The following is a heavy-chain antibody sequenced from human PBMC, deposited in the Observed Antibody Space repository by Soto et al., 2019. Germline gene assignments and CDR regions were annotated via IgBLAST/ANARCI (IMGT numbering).Heavy chain of an antibody. CDR3: ARWDTAMVTRAFDY. CDR1: GYTFTSYA. V-gene: IGHV1-3*01. CDR2: INAGNGNT. J-gene: IGHJ4*02. D-gene: IGHD5-18*01. Sequence: QVQLVQSGAEVKKPGASVKVSCKASGYTFTSYAMHWVRQAPGQRLEWMGCINAGNGNTKYSQKFQGRVTITRDTSASTAYMELSSLRSEDTAVYYCARWDTAMVTRAFDYWGQGTLVTVSS.